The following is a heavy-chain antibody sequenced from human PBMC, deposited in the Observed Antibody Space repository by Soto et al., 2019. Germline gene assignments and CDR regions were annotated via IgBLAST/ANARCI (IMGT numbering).Heavy chain of an antibody. CDR1: GYTFTSYG. D-gene: IGHD3-3*01. Sequence: ASVKVSCKASGYTFTSYGISWVRQAPGQGLEWMGWISAYNGNTNYAQKLQGRVTMTTDTSTSTAYMELRSLRSDDTAVYYCARDQKYYDFCSCYYRLSWFDPWGQGTLVTVSS. J-gene: IGHJ5*02. CDR2: ISAYNGNT. CDR3: ARDQKYYDFCSCYYRLSWFDP. V-gene: IGHV1-18*01.